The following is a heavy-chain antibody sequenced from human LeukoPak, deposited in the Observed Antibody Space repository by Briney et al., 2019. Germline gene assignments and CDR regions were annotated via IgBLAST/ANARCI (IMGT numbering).Heavy chain of an antibody. CDR2: ISAYNGNT. CDR1: GYTFTNFG. Sequence: ASVKVSCKASGYTFTNFGISWVRQAPGQGLEWMGWISAYNGNTNYAQRLQGRVTMTTDTSTSTAYMELTSLRSEDTAVYYCARVTMLRGVIGTNGMDIWGQGTTVTVSS. CDR3: ARVTMLRGVIGTNGMDI. V-gene: IGHV1-18*01. J-gene: IGHJ6*02. D-gene: IGHD3-10*01.